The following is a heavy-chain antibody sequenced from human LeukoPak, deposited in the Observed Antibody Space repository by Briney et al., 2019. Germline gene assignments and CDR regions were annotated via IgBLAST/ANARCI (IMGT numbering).Heavy chain of an antibody. V-gene: IGHV1-69*13. Sequence: ASVKVSCKASGGTFSSYAISWVRQAPGQGLEWMGGIIPIFGTANYAQKFQGRVTITADESMSTAYMELSSLRSEDTAVYYCARGARSSSYYYYMDVWGKGTTVTVSS. CDR3: ARGARSSSYYYYMDV. CDR1: GGTFSSYA. J-gene: IGHJ6*03. D-gene: IGHD2-2*01. CDR2: IIPIFGTA.